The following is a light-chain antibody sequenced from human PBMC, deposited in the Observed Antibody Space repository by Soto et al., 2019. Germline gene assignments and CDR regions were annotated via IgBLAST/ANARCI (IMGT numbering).Light chain of an antibody. CDR3: QQLNSYPIT. J-gene: IGKJ5*01. CDR1: QGISSY. CDR2: AAS. V-gene: IGKV1-9*01. Sequence: IQLTQSPSSPSASVGYRLTITRRASQGISSYLAWYQQKPGKAPKLLIYAASTLQSGVPSRFSGSGSGTDFTLTISSLQPEDFATYYCQQLNSYPITFGQGTRLEIK.